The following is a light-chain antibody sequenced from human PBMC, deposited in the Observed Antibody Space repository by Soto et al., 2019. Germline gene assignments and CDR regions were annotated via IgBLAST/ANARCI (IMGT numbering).Light chain of an antibody. CDR1: QSVSSSY. CDR3: QQDGSSPFT. Sequence: EIVLTQSPGTLSLSPGERATLSCRASQSVSSSYLAWYQQKPGQAPRLLIYGASSRATGIPDRFSGSGSGTDFTLTISRLEPEDFAVYYCQQDGSSPFTFGGGTKVELK. V-gene: IGKV3-20*01. CDR2: GAS. J-gene: IGKJ4*01.